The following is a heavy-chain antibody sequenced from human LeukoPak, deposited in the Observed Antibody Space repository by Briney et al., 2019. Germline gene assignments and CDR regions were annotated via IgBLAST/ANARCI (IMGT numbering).Heavy chain of an antibody. D-gene: IGHD1-26*01. V-gene: IGHV4-61*02. Sequence: SQTLSLTCTVSGGSISSGNYYSSWIRQPAGRGLEWIGRIYTSGSTTYNPSLKSRVTISVDTSKNQFSLKVISVTAADTAVYYCARAFNKRPSWELLSYYYGMDVWAKGPRSPSP. J-gene: IGHJ6*02. CDR3: ARAFNKRPSWELLSYYYGMDV. CDR2: IYTSGST. CDR1: GGSISSGNYY.